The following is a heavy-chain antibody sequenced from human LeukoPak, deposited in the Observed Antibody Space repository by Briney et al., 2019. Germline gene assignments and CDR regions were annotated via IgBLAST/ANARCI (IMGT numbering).Heavy chain of an antibody. CDR3: ATYSTASVGFHY. V-gene: IGHV4-59*01. J-gene: IGHJ4*02. D-gene: IGHD6-13*01. Sequence: SETLSLTCIVSGVSITNYYWTWIRQPPGEGLEWIGYVFYTGSTNYNPSLESQVTISVDTSKNQVSLKLTSMTAADTAVYYCATYSTASVGFHYWGRGTLVTVSS. CDR1: GVSITNYY. CDR2: VFYTGST.